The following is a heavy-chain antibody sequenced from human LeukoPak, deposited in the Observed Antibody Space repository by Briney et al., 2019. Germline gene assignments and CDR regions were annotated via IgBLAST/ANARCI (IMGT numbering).Heavy chain of an antibody. CDR1: GGSISSYY. J-gene: IGHJ4*02. Sequence: PSETLSLTCTVSGGSISSYYWSWIRQPPGKGLEWIGEINHSGSTNYNPSLKSRVTISVDTTKNQFSLKLSSVTAADTAVYYCARGLIVGARAYFDYWGQGTLVTVSS. V-gene: IGHV4-34*01. CDR3: ARGLIVGARAYFDY. D-gene: IGHD1-26*01. CDR2: INHSGST.